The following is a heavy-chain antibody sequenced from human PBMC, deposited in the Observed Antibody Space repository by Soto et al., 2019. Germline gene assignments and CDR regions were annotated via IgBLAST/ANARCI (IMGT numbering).Heavy chain of an antibody. CDR1: GFTFSSYW. D-gene: IGHD3-10*01. J-gene: IGHJ4*02. Sequence: PGGSLRLSCAASGFTFSSYWMHWVRQAPGKGLVWVSRINSDGSSTSYADSVKGRFTISRDNAKNTLYLQMNSLRAEDTAVYYCARESAMVRGHPGFDYWGQGTLVTVSS. CDR2: INSDGSST. CDR3: ARESAMVRGHPGFDY. V-gene: IGHV3-74*01.